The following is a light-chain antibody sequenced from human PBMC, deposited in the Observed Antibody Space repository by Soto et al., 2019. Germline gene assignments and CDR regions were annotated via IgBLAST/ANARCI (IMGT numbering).Light chain of an antibody. CDR2: SAS. CDR3: QQLNSYPLT. J-gene: IGKJ4*01. V-gene: IGKV1-9*01. Sequence: DIQLTQSPSFLSASVGDRVSITCRAIQGITSFLVWYEQIPGKAPKLLIYSASTLQSGFPPSFIGSGSGTEFTLTDSSLQPEDFGIYYCQQLNSYPLTFGGGTRVAI. CDR1: QGITSF.